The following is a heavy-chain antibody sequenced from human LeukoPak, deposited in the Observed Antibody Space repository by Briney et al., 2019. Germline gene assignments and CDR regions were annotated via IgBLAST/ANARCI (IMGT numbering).Heavy chain of an antibody. CDR1: GFTFSSYA. J-gene: IGHJ3*02. Sequence: GGSLRLSRAASGFTFSSYAVSWVRQAPGKGLERVSAISGSGGSTYYADSVKGRFTISRDNSKNTLYLQMNSLRAEDTAVYYCAKRMVAARPRGAFDIWGQGTMVTVSS. D-gene: IGHD2-15*01. CDR3: AKRMVAARPRGAFDI. CDR2: ISGSGGST. V-gene: IGHV3-23*01.